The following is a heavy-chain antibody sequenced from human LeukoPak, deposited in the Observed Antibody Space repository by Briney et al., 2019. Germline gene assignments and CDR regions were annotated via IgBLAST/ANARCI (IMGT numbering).Heavy chain of an antibody. CDR2: MNPNSGNT. D-gene: IGHD3-10*01. Sequence: ASVTVSCTSSGYTFTSYDINWVRQAPGQGLEWMGWMNPNSGNTGYAQKFQGRVTMTRNTSISTAYMELSSLRSEDTAVYYCARGRVVRGVITKRRPDYWGQGTLVTVSS. CDR1: GYTFTSYD. CDR3: ARGRVVRGVITKRRPDY. V-gene: IGHV1-8*01. J-gene: IGHJ4*02.